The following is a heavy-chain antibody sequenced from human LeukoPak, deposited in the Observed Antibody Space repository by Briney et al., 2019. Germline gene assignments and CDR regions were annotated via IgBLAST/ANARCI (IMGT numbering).Heavy chain of an antibody. CDR1: GFTFSSYD. V-gene: IGHV3-48*03. Sequence: GGSLRLSCAASGFTFSSYDMHWVRQAPGKGLVWVSYMSSSGSMTWYADSVKGRFTISRDNAKRSVYMRMNRLRAEDTAVYYCAKLAVLPYFDSWGQRTQVTVYS. CDR2: MSSSGSMT. D-gene: IGHD3-16*01. J-gene: IGHJ4*02. CDR3: AKLAVLPYFDS.